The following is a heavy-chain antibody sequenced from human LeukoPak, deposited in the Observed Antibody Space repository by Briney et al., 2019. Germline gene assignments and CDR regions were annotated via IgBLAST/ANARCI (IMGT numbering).Heavy chain of an antibody. Sequence: GGSLRLSCAASGFIFSTYWMHWVRQAPGKGLVWVSRIDRDGSNIIYADSVKGRFTVSRDNAKSTLYLQLSSLRAEDTAVYYCARGGWDHGFDIWGQGTMVTVSS. CDR1: GFIFSTYW. V-gene: IGHV3-74*01. J-gene: IGHJ3*02. D-gene: IGHD1-26*01. CDR3: ARGGWDHGFDI. CDR2: IDRDGSNI.